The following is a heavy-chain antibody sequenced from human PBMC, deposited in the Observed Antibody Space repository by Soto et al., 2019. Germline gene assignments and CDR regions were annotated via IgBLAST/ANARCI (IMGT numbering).Heavy chain of an antibody. V-gene: IGHV3-23*01. D-gene: IGHD1-26*01. CDR2: ISGRGGST. Sequence: GGSLRLSCAASGFTFSSYAMSWVRQAPGKGLEWVSAISGRGGSTYYADSVKGRFPIARDNSKNTLYLQMNSLRAEDTAVYYCATNVRSGSYYAFGLPSTDYWGQGTLVTVSS. CDR3: ATNVRSGSYYAFGLPSTDY. J-gene: IGHJ4*02. CDR1: GFTFSSYA.